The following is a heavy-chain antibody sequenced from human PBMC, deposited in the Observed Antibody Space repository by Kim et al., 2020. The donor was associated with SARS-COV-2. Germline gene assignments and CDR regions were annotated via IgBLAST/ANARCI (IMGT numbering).Heavy chain of an antibody. Sequence: ASVKVSCKASGYTFTSYAMHWVRQAPGQRLEWMGWINAGNGNTKYSQKFQGRVTITRDTSASTAYMELSSLRSEDTAVYYCARDRGPVLWNAFDIWGQGTMVTVSS. V-gene: IGHV1-3*01. D-gene: IGHD1-1*01. CDR3: ARDRGPVLWNAFDI. CDR1: GYTFTSYA. J-gene: IGHJ3*02. CDR2: INAGNGNT.